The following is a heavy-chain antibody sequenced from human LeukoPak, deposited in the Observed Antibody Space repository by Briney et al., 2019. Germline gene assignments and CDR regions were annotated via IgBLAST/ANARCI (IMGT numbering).Heavy chain of an antibody. CDR3: AKELTTVTHFDS. Sequence: GRSLRLSCAASGFTFSNYGMHWVRQAPGKGLEWVAVISYDGSDEEYADSVKGRFTIFRDNSKDMLYLQMNSLRAEDTAVYYCAKELTTVTHFDSWGQGTLPPSP. J-gene: IGHJ4*02. D-gene: IGHD4-17*01. V-gene: IGHV3-30*18. CDR1: GFTFSNYG. CDR2: ISYDGSDE.